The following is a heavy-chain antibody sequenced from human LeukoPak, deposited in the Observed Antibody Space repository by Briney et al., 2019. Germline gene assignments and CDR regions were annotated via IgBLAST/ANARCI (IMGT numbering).Heavy chain of an antibody. J-gene: IGHJ3*02. CDR3: ARDRIARGPDVFDI. D-gene: IGHD6-13*01. CDR1: GFTFSSYS. Sequence: GGSLRLSCAASGFTFSSYSMNWVRQAPGKGLEWVSYISSSSSTIYYADSVKGRFTISRDNGKNSLYLQMNSLGDEDTGVYYCARDRIARGPDVFDIWGQGTMVTVSS. V-gene: IGHV3-48*02. CDR2: ISSSSSTI.